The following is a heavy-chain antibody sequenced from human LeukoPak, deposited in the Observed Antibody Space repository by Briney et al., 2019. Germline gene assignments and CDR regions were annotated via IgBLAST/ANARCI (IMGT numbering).Heavy chain of an antibody. Sequence: GGSLRLSCAASGFTFSSYAMSWVRQAPGKGLEWVANIKQDGSEKYYVDSVKGRFTISRDNAKNSLYLQMNSLRAEDTAVYYCARTWGSSWLYYYYYMDVWGKGTTVTISS. CDR2: IKQDGSEK. V-gene: IGHV3-7*01. J-gene: IGHJ6*03. CDR3: ARTWGSSWLYYYYYMDV. CDR1: GFTFSSYA. D-gene: IGHD6-13*01.